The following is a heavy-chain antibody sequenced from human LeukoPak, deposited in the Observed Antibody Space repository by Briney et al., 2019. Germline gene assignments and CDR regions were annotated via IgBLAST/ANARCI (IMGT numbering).Heavy chain of an antibody. Sequence: PGGSLRPSCSASGFTFSSYAMHWVRQAPGKGLEYVSAISSNGGSTYYADSVKGRFTISRDNSKNTLYLQMSSLRAEDTAVYYCVKGLQGEQLVPSWFDPWGQGTLVTVSS. CDR1: GFTFSSYA. J-gene: IGHJ5*02. CDR2: ISSNGGST. V-gene: IGHV3-64D*06. CDR3: VKGLQGEQLVPSWFDP. D-gene: IGHD6-6*01.